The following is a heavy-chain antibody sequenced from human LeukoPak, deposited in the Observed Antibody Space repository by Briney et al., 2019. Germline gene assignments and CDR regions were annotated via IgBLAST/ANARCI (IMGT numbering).Heavy chain of an antibody. CDR1: GGSITQTNY. Sequence: SGTLSLTCGVSGGSITQTNYWTWVRQPPGKGLEWIGEVNLQGSTNYNPSLMGRVAISVDKSENHVSLQLTSVTAADTAMYYCTRDLTGTTWSENDYWGQGALVTISS. V-gene: IGHV4-4*02. CDR3: TRDLTGTTWSENDY. J-gene: IGHJ4*02. CDR2: VNLQGST. D-gene: IGHD6-13*01.